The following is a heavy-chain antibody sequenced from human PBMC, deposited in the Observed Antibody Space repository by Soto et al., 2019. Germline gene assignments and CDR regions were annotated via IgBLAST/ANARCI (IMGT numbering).Heavy chain of an antibody. J-gene: IGHJ5*02. Sequence: SETLSLTCTVSGGSISSGGYYWSWIRQHPGKGLEWIGYIYYSGSTYYNPSLKSRVTISVDTSKNQFSLKLSSVTAADTAVYYCARSAIAVARIGWFDPWGQGTLVTVFS. CDR2: IYYSGST. CDR3: ARSAIAVARIGWFDP. D-gene: IGHD6-19*01. CDR1: GGSISSGGYY. V-gene: IGHV4-31*03.